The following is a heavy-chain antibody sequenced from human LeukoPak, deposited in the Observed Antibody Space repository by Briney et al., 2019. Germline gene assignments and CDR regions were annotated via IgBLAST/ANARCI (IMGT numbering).Heavy chain of an antibody. CDR2: ISYDETNR. J-gene: IGHJ5*02. Sequence: GRSLRLSCAASGFTFSSYAMHWVRQAPGKGLGWVAVISYDETNRNYAESVKGRFTISRDNSKNTLYLQMNSLRAEDTAVYYCARDDSGTYYGWFDPWGQGTLVTVSS. CDR1: GFTFSSYA. CDR3: ARDDSGTYYGWFDP. V-gene: IGHV3-30*04. D-gene: IGHD3-10*01.